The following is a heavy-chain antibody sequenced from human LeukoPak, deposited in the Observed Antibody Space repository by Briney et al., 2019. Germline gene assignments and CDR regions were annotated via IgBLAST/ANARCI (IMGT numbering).Heavy chain of an antibody. J-gene: IGHJ4*02. CDR2: ISGSGGST. D-gene: IGHD1-14*01. CDR3: AKDPFSWALITPAEGY. V-gene: IGHV3-23*01. CDR1: GFTFSSYG. Sequence: PGGSLRLSCAASGFTFSSYGMSWVRQAPGKGLEWVSAISGSGGSTYYADSVKGRFTISRDNSKNTLYLQMNSLRAEDTAVYYCAKDPFSWALITPAEGYWGQGTLVTVSS.